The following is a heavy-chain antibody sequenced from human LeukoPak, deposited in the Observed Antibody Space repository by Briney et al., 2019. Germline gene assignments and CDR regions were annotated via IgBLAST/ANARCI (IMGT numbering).Heavy chain of an antibody. Sequence: GGSLRLSCAASGFTFSSHWMHWVRQAPGKGLVWVSRINRDGSSTSYADSVKGRFTISRDNAKNTLYLQMNSLRAEDTAVYYCARDRGTYYDILTGYYTLGDAFDIWGQGTMVTVSS. CDR1: GFTFSSHW. CDR2: INRDGSST. CDR3: ARDRGTYYDILTGYYTLGDAFDI. J-gene: IGHJ3*02. V-gene: IGHV3-74*01. D-gene: IGHD3-9*01.